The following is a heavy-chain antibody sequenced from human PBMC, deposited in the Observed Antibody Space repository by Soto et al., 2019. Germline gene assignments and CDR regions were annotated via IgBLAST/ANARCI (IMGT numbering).Heavy chain of an antibody. V-gene: IGHV3-21*01. D-gene: IGHD7-27*01. Sequence: GGSLRLSCAASGFTFSSYSMNWVRQAPGKGLEWVSSISSSSSYIYYADSVKGRFTISRDNAKNSLYLQMNSLRAEDTAVYYCARGEANWGSPPPSDAFDIWGQGTMVTVSS. CDR3: ARGEANWGSPPPSDAFDI. CDR1: GFTFSSYS. CDR2: ISSSSSYI. J-gene: IGHJ3*02.